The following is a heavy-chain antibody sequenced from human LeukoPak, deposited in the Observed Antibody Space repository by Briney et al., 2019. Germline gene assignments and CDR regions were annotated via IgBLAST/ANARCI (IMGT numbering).Heavy chain of an antibody. Sequence: PSETLSLTCTVSGGFISSSSYYWGWIRQPPGKGLEWIGSIYYSGSTYYNPSLKSRVTISVDTSKNQFSLKLSSVTAADTAVYYCARDNSRGYSSGWFGYWGQGTLVTVSS. D-gene: IGHD6-19*01. CDR1: GGFISSSSYY. CDR2: IYYSGST. J-gene: IGHJ5*01. CDR3: ARDNSRGYSSGWFGY. V-gene: IGHV4-39*07.